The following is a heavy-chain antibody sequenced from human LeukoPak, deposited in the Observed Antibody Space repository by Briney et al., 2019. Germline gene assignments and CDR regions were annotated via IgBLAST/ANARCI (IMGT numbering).Heavy chain of an antibody. CDR2: INHSGST. CDR3: ARGVGHVAN. J-gene: IGHJ4*02. V-gene: IGHV4-34*01. D-gene: IGHD2-21*01. Sequence: PSETLSLTCAVYGGSLSGYYWSWIRQPPGKGLEWIGEINHSGSTNYNPSLKSRVTISVDTSKNQFSLKLSSVTAADTAVYYCARGVGHVANWGQGTLVTVSS. CDR1: GGSLSGYY.